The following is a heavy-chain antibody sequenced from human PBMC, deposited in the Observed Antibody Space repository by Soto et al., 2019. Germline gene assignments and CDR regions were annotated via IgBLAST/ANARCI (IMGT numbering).Heavy chain of an antibody. CDR1: GYSFTSYW. V-gene: IGHV5-10-1*01. D-gene: IGHD3-10*01. Sequence: EVQLVQSGAEVKKPGESLRISCKGSGYSFTSYWITWVRQMPEKGLEWMGRIDPGDSYTSYSPSFQGHVTVSADRSISTAYLKWSSLKASDTAMYYCASSSGSRKAGDYYFDYWGQGTLVTVSS. J-gene: IGHJ4*02. CDR3: ASSSGSRKAGDYYFDY. CDR2: IDPGDSYT.